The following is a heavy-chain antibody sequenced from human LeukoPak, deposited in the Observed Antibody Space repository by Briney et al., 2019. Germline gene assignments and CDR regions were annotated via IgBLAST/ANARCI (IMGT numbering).Heavy chain of an antibody. J-gene: IGHJ4*02. Sequence: ASVKVSCKASGYIFTAYYLLWVRQAPGQGLEWMGWINPNSGDTETAQKFRGRVTMTRDTPVSTAYMDLSRLRSDDTAVYYCARGSGNYNFDHWGQGTLVTVSS. CDR3: ARGSGNYNFDH. V-gene: IGHV1-2*02. D-gene: IGHD1-26*01. CDR2: INPNSGDT. CDR1: GYIFTAYY.